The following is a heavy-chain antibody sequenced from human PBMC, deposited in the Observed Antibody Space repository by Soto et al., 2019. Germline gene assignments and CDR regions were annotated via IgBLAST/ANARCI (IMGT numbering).Heavy chain of an antibody. D-gene: IGHD2-15*01. Sequence: QVQLQESGPGLVKPSQTLSLTCTVSGGSISSGGYYWSWIRQHPGKGLEWIGYSYYSGSTYYNPSLKRRVTISVDTSKNQFSLKLSSVTAAYTAVYYCAREPRYCSGGSCYSYYYCMDVWGQGTTVTVSS. CDR3: AREPRYCSGGSCYSYYYCMDV. CDR2: SYYSGST. CDR1: GGSISSGGYY. J-gene: IGHJ6*02. V-gene: IGHV4-31*03.